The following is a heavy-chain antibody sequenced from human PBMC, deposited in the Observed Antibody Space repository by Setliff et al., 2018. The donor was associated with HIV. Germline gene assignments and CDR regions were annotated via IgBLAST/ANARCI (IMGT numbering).Heavy chain of an antibody. Sequence: PSETLSLTCAVYGGSFSGYYWNWIRQPPGKGLEWIGEINHSGSTNYNPSLKSRVSISVDTSKNQFSLTLTSATAADTAVYYCTTGGSMTTMTTWGQGTLVTVSS. V-gene: IGHV4-34*01. D-gene: IGHD4-4*01. CDR3: TTGGSMTTMTT. CDR2: INHSGST. J-gene: IGHJ4*02. CDR1: GGSFSGYY.